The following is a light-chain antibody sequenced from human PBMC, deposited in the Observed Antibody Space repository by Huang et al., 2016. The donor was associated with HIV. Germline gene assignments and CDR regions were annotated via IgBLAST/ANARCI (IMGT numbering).Light chain of an antibody. CDR3: QQYNDWPT. J-gene: IGKJ1*01. V-gene: IGKV3-15*01. Sequence: EIVMTQSPATLSVSPGQRITLSCRASQSIGGNFAWYQHKPGQAPSLLIDGASTRATGIPARFSGSESATEFTLTISSLQPEDFAVYYCQQYNDWPTFGQGTKVEIK. CDR1: QSIGGN. CDR2: GAS.